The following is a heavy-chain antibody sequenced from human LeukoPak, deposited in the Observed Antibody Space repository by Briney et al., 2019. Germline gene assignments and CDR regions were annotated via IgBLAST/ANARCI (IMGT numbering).Heavy chain of an antibody. CDR1: GFTFSSYG. V-gene: IGHV3-33*01. J-gene: IGHJ4*02. CDR2: IWYDGSNK. D-gene: IGHD6-19*01. CDR3: ARDVAVAGIDY. Sequence: PGGSLRLSCAASGFTFSSYGMHWVRQAPGKGLEWVAVIWYDGSNKYYADSVKGRFTISRDNSKNTLYLQMNSLRAEDTAVYYCARDVAVAGIDYWGQGTLVSVSS.